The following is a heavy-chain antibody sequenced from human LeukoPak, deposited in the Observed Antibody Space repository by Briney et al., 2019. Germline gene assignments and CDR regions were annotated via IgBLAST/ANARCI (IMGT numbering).Heavy chain of an antibody. CDR3: ARAPGDSGSYWGVGYYYYYYMDV. V-gene: IGHV1-18*01. J-gene: IGHJ6*03. CDR1: GYTFTSYG. Sequence: ASVKVSCKASGYTFTSYGISWVRQAPGQGLEWMGWISAYNGNTNYAQKLQGRVTMTTDTSTSTAYMELRSLRSDDTAVYYCARAPGDSGSYWGVGYYYYYYMDVWSKGTTVTISS. CDR2: ISAYNGNT. D-gene: IGHD1-26*01.